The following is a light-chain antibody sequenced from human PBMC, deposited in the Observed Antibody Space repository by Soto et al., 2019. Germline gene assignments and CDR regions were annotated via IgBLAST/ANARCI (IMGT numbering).Light chain of an antibody. CDR3: TSYTTRNTRV. J-gene: IGLJ3*02. CDR2: DVS. CDR1: SSDVGGTNF. V-gene: IGLV2-14*03. Sequence: QSVLTQPASVSGSPGQSITLSCTGSSSDVGGTNFVSWYQQHPGRAPKVLIYDVSNRPSGVSAGFSGSKSGNTAFLTISGLQTDDEADYYCTSYTTRNTRVFGGGTKLALL.